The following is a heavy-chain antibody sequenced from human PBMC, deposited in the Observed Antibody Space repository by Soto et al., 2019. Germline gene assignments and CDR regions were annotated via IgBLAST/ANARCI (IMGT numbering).Heavy chain of an antibody. V-gene: IGHV3-21*01. CDR2: ISRSSSYI. Sequence: GGSLRLSCAASGFTFSSYSMNWVRQAPGKGLEWVSSISRSSSYIYYADSVKGRFTISRDNAKNSLYLQMNSLRAEDTAVYYCAREGLVGTGYYCDYWGQGTLVTVSS. J-gene: IGHJ4*02. D-gene: IGHD7-27*01. CDR1: GFTFSSYS. CDR3: AREGLVGTGYYCDY.